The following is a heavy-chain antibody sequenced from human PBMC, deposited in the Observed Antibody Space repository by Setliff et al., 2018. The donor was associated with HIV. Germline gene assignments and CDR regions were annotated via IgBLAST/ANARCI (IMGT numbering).Heavy chain of an antibody. CDR3: AIRSRLGGSSNYFDY. CDR1: GYSISSGYY. V-gene: IGHV4-38-2*01. CDR2: IYHSGNT. Sequence: ASETLSLTCAVSGYSISSGYYWGWIRQPPGKGLEWIGNIYHSGNTFHNPSLKSRVTISVHTSKNQFSLKLSSATAADTAVYYCAIRSRLGGSSNYFDYWGQGTLVTVSS. D-gene: IGHD3-16*01. J-gene: IGHJ4*02.